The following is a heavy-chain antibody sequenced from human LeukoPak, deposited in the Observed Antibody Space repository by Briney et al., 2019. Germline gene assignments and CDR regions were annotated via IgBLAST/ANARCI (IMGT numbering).Heavy chain of an antibody. Sequence: PSEALSLTCTVSGGPISSYYWSWIRQPPGKGLEWIGYIYYSGSTNYNPSLKSRVTISVDTSKNRFSLKLSSVTAADTAAYYCAGLSSSSWYSTWVLDYWGQGTLVTVSS. J-gene: IGHJ4*02. V-gene: IGHV4-59*01. CDR1: GGPISSYY. CDR3: AGLSSSSWYSTWVLDY. CDR2: IYYSGST. D-gene: IGHD6-13*01.